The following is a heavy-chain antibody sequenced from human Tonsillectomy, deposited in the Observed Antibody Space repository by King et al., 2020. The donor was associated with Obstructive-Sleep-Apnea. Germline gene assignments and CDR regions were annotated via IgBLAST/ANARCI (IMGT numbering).Heavy chain of an antibody. J-gene: IGHJ1*01. CDR3: ARDKLMNADTGSYLPD. V-gene: IGHV3-7*01. Sequence: VQLVESGGGLVQPGGSLRLSCAASGFTFSTYWMTWVRQAPGKGLEWVANIKQDGTETYYVDSVKGRFTISRDNAKSSLYLQMNSLRAEDTAVYYCARDKLMNADTGSYLPDWGQGTLVT. CDR2: IKQDGTET. CDR1: GFTFSTYW. D-gene: IGHD3-10*01.